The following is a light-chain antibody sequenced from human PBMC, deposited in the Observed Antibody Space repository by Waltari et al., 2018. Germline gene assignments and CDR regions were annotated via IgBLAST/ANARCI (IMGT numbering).Light chain of an antibody. V-gene: IGKV3D-15*01. CDR1: QNIRNS. CDR3: QHHSTWPPT. CDR2: LAS. Sequence: EIVMTQSPATLSVSPGERATLSCRASQNIRNSLACYQQKPGQAPRLLISLASTRATGIPARFSGSGSGTQFSLTISSLQHEDFAIYYCQHHSTWPPTFGPGTRV. J-gene: IGKJ1*01.